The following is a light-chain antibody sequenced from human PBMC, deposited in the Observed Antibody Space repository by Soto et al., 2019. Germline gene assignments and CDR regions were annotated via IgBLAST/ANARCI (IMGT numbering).Light chain of an antibody. Sequence: QSVLTQPASVSGSPGQSITISCTGTSSDVGGYNYVSWYQQHPGKAPKLMIYDVSYRPSGVSDRFSGSKSGNTASLTISGLQSEDEADYYCDSYTSGSSYVFGTGTKV. CDR2: DVS. CDR3: DSYTSGSSYV. V-gene: IGLV2-14*01. CDR1: SSDVGGYNY. J-gene: IGLJ1*01.